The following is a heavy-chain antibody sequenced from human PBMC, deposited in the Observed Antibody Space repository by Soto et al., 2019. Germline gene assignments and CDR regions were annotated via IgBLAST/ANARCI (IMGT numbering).Heavy chain of an antibody. CDR3: ARCGTGVQDGYNYIPNY. Sequence: DVQLVESGGGLVKPGESLRLSCAASGFTFSNYNMIWVRQAPGKGLEWVSSISRSSGYIYYADSMKGRFTISRENAKNSLFLQMNSLRDEDTAVYFCARCGTGVQDGYNYIPNYWGQGTLVTVSS. CDR2: ISRSSGYI. J-gene: IGHJ4*02. CDR1: GFTFSNYN. V-gene: IGHV3-21*01. D-gene: IGHD5-12*01.